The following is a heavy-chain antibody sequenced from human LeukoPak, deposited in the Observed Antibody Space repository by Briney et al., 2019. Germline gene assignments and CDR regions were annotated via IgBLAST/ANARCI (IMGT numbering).Heavy chain of an antibody. D-gene: IGHD6-19*01. CDR1: GFTFSSYG. CDR3: AKVQEWLARAAYFDY. V-gene: IGHV3-30*18. J-gene: IGHJ4*02. CDR2: ISYDGSNK. Sequence: GGSLRLSCAPSGFTFSSYGMHWVRQAPGKGLEWVAAISYDGSNKYYADSVKGRFTISRDNSKNTLYLQMNSLRAEDTAVYYCAKVQEWLARAAYFDYWGQGTLVTVSS.